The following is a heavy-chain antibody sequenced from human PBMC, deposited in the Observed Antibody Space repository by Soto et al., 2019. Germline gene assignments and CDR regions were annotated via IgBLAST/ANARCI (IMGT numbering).Heavy chain of an antibody. Sequence: GGSLRLSCAASGFTFSSYAMSWVRQAPGKGLEWVSVISGSGGSTYYADSVKGRFTISRDNSKNALFLQMNSLRAEDTAVYFCAKDPSEPQALQNYFDYWGPGTLVTVPQ. V-gene: IGHV3-23*01. J-gene: IGHJ4*02. CDR3: AKDPSEPQALQNYFDY. CDR2: ISGSGGST. CDR1: GFTFSSYA.